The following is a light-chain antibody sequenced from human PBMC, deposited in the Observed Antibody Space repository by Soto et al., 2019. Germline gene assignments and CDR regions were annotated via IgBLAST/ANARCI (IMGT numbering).Light chain of an antibody. CDR3: CSDAGSRVV. CDR1: TSNIGSNY. CDR2: RND. Sequence: QSVLTQPPSASGTPGQRVSISCSGSTSNIGSNYVCWFQQLPGTAPKLLIYRNDQRPSGVPDRFSGSKSGTSASLTIAGLQAEDEAGYYCCSDAGSRVVFGGGTKVTVL. V-gene: IGLV1-47*01. J-gene: IGLJ2*01.